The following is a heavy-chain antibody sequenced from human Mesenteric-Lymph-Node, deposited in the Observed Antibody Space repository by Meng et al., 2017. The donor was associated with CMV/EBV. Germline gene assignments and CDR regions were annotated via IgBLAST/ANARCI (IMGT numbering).Heavy chain of an antibody. CDR1: RFTFSNYD. D-gene: IGHD2-2*01. CDR3: AKWRPAAFLNWFDP. J-gene: IGHJ5*02. V-gene: IGHV3-13*01. Sequence: GGSLRLSCAVSRFTFSNYDVHWVRQPPGKGLEWVSGIGSTGDTYSPASVKGRFTVSRDNSKNTLYLQMNSLRAEDTAVYYCAKWRPAAFLNWFDPWGQGTLVTVSS. CDR2: IGSTGDT.